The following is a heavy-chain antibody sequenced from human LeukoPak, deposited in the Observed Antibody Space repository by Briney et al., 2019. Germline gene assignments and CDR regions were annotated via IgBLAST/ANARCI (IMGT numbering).Heavy chain of an antibody. V-gene: IGHV3-30*02. D-gene: IGHD2-15*01. Sequence: GGSLRLSCAASGFTFNNYGMHWVRQAPGKGLEWVAFIGSDGSNKYYADSVKGRFTISRDNSKNTLYLQMNSLRAEDTAVCYCAKPPGGYWGQGTLVTVSS. J-gene: IGHJ4*02. CDR1: GFTFNNYG. CDR2: IGSDGSNK. CDR3: AKPPGGY.